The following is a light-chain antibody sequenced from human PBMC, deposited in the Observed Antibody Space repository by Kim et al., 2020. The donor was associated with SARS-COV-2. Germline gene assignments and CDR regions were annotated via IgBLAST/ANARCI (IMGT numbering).Light chain of an antibody. CDR1: QDISNY. CDR3: QQYDNLPSIT. J-gene: IGKJ5*01. CDR2: DAS. V-gene: IGKV1-33*01. Sequence: GDRVTITCQASQDISNYLNWYQQKPGKAPKLLIYDASNLETGVPSRFSGSGSGTDFTFTISSLQPEDIATYYCQQYDNLPSITFGQGTRLEIK.